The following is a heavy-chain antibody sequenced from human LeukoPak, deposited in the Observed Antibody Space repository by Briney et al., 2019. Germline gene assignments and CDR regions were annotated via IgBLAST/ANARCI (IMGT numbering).Heavy chain of an antibody. CDR1: GYTFTGYY. Sequence: AAVTVSCTASGYTFTGYYINWVRQAPGQGLEWMGWINPNSGGTNSAQKFQGRVTMTMDTSNSKVSMELSRLRSDDTAVNYCARVPNGNLDLYWYFDLWGRGTLVTVSS. J-gene: IGHJ2*01. D-gene: IGHD2-8*01. CDR2: INPNSGGT. CDR3: ARVPNGNLDLYWYFDL. V-gene: IGHV1-2*02.